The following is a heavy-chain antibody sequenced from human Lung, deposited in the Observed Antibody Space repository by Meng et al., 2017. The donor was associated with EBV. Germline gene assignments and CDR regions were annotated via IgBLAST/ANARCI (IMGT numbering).Heavy chain of an antibody. CDR1: GGSISGGGYS. V-gene: IGHV4-30-2*01. J-gene: IGHJ4*02. CDR2: IYESGSA. CDR3: ARGGVHDRSGFEVAAIGF. Sequence: QLRLQESGAGLVTPPQTLSLSCSVSGGSISGGGYSWSWIRQPPGKGLEWIGYIYESGSAYYNPSLKSRVAISLGTSKNQFYLKLTSVTAADTAVYYCARGGVHDRSGFEVAAIGFWGQGTLVTVSS. D-gene: IGHD3-22*01.